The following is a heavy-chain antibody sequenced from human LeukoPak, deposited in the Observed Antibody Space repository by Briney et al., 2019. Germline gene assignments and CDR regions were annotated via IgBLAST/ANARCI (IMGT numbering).Heavy chain of an antibody. Sequence: GGSLRLSCAAPGFAFSTYWMKWVRQAPGKGLEWVASIKDDGSANYYVDSVKGRFTISRDNAKNSLYLRMNSLRVEDTAVYYCARQKSGVAVAGPGDHWGQGTLVIVSS. J-gene: IGHJ4*02. CDR3: ARQKSGVAVAGPGDH. D-gene: IGHD6-19*01. CDR2: IKDDGSAN. V-gene: IGHV3-7*01. CDR1: GFAFSTYW.